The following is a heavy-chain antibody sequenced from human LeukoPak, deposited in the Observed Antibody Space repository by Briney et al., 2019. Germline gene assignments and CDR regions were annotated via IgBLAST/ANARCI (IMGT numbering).Heavy chain of an antibody. CDR2: IFPGDSDT. V-gene: IGHV5-51*01. D-gene: IGHD2-2*01. J-gene: IGHJ3*02. CDR1: GYSFTNYW. Sequence: GESLKISCKCSGYSFTNYWIAWVRQMPGKGLEWMGIIFPGDSDTRYSPSFQGQVTISADKSISTAYLQWSSLKASDTAIYYCARRYCSSTSCNHDAFDIWGQGTMVTVSS. CDR3: ARRYCSSTSCNHDAFDI.